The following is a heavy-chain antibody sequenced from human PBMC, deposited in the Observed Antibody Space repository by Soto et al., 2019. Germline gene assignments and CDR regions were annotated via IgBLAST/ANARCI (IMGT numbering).Heavy chain of an antibody. CDR2: DNAYNGNT. V-gene: IGHV1-18*01. J-gene: IGHJ4*02. D-gene: IGHD6-19*01. Sequence: QVQLVQSGAEVKKPGASVKVSCKASGYTFTSYGISWVRQAPGQELEWMGWDNAYNGNTNYAQKFQGTVTLTTDTSTSTAYMELRSLRSDDTAVYYCAREAVSGRTGFDYWGQGTLVTVSS. CDR3: AREAVSGRTGFDY. CDR1: GYTFTSYG.